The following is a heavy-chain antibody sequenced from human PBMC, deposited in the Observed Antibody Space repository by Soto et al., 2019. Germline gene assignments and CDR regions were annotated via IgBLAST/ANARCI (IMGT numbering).Heavy chain of an antibody. V-gene: IGHV4-59*01. D-gene: IGHD2-2*02. Sequence: NPSETLSLTCTVSGGSISSYYWSWIRQPPGKGLEWIGYIYYSGSTNYNPSLKSRVTISVDTSKNQFSLKLRSVIVADTAVYHCARFVRSCSGTTCYTRADVWGQGTTVTVSS. CDR3: ARFVRSCSGTTCYTRADV. J-gene: IGHJ6*02. CDR2: IYYSGST. CDR1: GGSISSYY.